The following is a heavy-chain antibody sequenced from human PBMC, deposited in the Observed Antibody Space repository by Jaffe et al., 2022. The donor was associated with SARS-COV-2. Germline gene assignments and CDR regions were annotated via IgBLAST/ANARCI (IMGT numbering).Heavy chain of an antibody. J-gene: IGHJ4*02. Sequence: QVQLVESGGGVVQPGRSLRLSCAASGFTFSSYGMHWVRQAPGKGLEWVAVISYDGSNKYYADSVKGRFTISRDNSKNTLYLQMNSLRAEDTAVYYCAKDLGRVMIVGGTIDYWGQGTLVTVSS. D-gene: IGHD3-22*01. CDR1: GFTFSSYG. CDR2: ISYDGSNK. CDR3: AKDLGRVMIVGGTIDY. V-gene: IGHV3-30*18.